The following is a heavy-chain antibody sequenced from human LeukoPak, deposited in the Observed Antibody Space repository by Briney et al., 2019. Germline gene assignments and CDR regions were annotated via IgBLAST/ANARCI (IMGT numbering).Heavy chain of an antibody. CDR3: ARVLMTTVVTLSWFDP. CDR2: IYSGGST. J-gene: IGHJ5*02. CDR1: GFTFSSYA. D-gene: IGHD4-23*01. Sequence: GGSLRLSCAASGFTFSSYAMSWVRQAPGKGLEWVSVIYSGGSTYYADSVKGRFTISRDNSKNTLYLQMNSLRAEDTAVYYCARVLMTTVVTLSWFDPWGQGTLVTVSS. V-gene: IGHV3-53*01.